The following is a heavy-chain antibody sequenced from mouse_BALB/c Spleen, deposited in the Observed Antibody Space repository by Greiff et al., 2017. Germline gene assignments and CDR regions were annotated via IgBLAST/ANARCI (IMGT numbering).Heavy chain of an antibody. CDR3: ARDTANFDY. D-gene: IGHD1-2*01. CDR2: INSNGGST. J-gene: IGHJ2*01. CDR1: GFTFSSYG. V-gene: IGHV5-6-3*01. Sequence: DVMLVESGGGLVQPGGSLKLSCAASGFTFSSYGMSWVRQTPDKRLELVATINSNGGSTYYPDSVKGRFTISRDNAKNTLYLQMSSLKSEDTAMYYCARDTANFDYWGQGTTLTVSS.